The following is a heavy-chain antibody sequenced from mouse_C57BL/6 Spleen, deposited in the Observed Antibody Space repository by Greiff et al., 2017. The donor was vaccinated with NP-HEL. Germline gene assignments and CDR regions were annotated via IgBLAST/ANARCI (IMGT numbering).Heavy chain of an antibody. CDR1: GFTFSSYA. CDR3: ARDGVPYYYGSGGGSMDY. V-gene: IGHV5-4*01. Sequence: EVKLVESGGGLVKPGGSLKLSCAASGFTFSSYAMSWVRQTPEKRLEWVATISDGGSYTYYPDNVKGRFTISRDNAKNNLYLQMSHLKSEDTAMYYCARDGVPYYYGSGGGSMDYWGQGTSVTVSS. D-gene: IGHD1-1*01. CDR2: ISDGGSYT. J-gene: IGHJ4*01.